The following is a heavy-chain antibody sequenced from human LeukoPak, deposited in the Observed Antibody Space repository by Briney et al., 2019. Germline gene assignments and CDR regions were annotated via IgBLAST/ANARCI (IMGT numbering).Heavy chain of an antibody. CDR1: GFTFSYHW. D-gene: IGHD6-13*01. CDR3: AKDSYSKGDF. J-gene: IGHJ4*02. V-gene: IGHV3-7*01. CDR2: IKNDGAVK. Sequence: PGGSLRLSCAASGFTFSYHWMTWVRQAPGKGLEWVANIKNDGAVKNYVHSVKGRFTISRDNAKNSLYLQMNSLRAEDTAVYYCAKDSYSKGDFWGQGVLVTVSS.